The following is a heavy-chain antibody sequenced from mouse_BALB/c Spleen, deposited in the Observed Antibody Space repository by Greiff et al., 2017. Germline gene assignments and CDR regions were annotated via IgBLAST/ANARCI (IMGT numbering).Heavy chain of an antibody. V-gene: IGHV5-6-5*01. CDR1: GFTFSSYA. D-gene: IGHD1-1*01. CDR3: ARGDTTVEGAMDY. J-gene: IGHJ4*01. CDR2: ISSGGST. Sequence: EVMLVESGGGLVKPGGSLKLSCAASGFTFSSYAMSWVRQTPEKRLEWVASISSGGSTYYPDSVKGRFTISRDNARNILYLQMSSLRSEDTAMYYCARGDTTVEGAMDYWGQGTSVTVSS.